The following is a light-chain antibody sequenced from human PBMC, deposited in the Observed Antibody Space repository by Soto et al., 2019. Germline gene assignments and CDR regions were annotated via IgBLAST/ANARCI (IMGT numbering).Light chain of an antibody. Sequence: EIVLTQSPGTLSLSPGERATLSCRASQSVSSNYLAWYQHKPGQGPRLLIYAASSRATGIPDRFSGSGSGTDFTLTISRLEPEDSALYYCQKYGSAFTFGPGTNVEI. CDR1: QSVSSNY. V-gene: IGKV3-20*01. J-gene: IGKJ3*01. CDR2: AAS. CDR3: QKYGSAFT.